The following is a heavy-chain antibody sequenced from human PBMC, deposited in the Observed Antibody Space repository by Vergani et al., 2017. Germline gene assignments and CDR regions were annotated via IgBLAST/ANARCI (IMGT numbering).Heavy chain of an antibody. J-gene: IGHJ4*02. D-gene: IGHD6-6*01. CDR3: ARQKYSSSGHFDY. V-gene: IGHV3-48*04. CDR1: GFTFSSYS. Sequence: EVQLLESGGGLVQPGGSLRLSCAASGFTFSSYSMNWVRQAPGKGLEWVSYISSSGSTIYYADSVKGRFTISRDNAKNSLYLQMNSLRAEDTAVYYCARQKYSSSGHFDYWGQGTLVTVSS. CDR2: ISSSGSTI.